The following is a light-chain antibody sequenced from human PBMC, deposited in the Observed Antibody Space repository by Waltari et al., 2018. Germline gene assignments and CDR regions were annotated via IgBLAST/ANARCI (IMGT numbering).Light chain of an antibody. CDR2: EGS. Sequence: QSALTQPASVSGSPGQSITISCTVTNSDIGNYNLVSWYQQYHGKAPKLVIYEGSQRPSGVSHRFSGSKSGNTASLTISGLQADDESDFHCSSFATSGIWVFGGGTRLTVL. V-gene: IGLV2-23*01. CDR3: SSFATSGIWV. CDR1: NSDIGNYNL. J-gene: IGLJ3*02.